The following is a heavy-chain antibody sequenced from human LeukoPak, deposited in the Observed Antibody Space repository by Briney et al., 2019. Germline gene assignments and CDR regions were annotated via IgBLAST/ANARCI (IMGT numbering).Heavy chain of an antibody. J-gene: IGHJ6*02. V-gene: IGHV1-24*01. CDR3: ATGNPRVWGGPYSGSYFTRYYHYYGMDV. CDR2: FDPEDGET. Sequence: ASVKVSCKVSGYTLTELSMHWVRQAPGKGLEWMGGFDPEDGETIYAQKFQGRVTMTEDTSTDTAYMELSSLRSEDTAVYYCATGNPRVWGGPYSGSYFTRYYHYYGMDVWGQGTTVTVSS. D-gene: IGHD1-26*01. CDR1: GYTLTELS.